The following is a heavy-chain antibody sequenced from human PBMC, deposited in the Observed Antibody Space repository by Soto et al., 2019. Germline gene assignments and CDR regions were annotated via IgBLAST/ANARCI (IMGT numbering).Heavy chain of an antibody. CDR2: ISYDGNNK. V-gene: IGHV3-30*18. Sequence: VQLVESGGGLVQPGRSLRLSCGASGFKFSTYGMHWVRQAPGKGQEWVAVISYDGNNKDYADSVKGRFTISRDNSKNTSYLQMNSLRAEDTAVYYCAKGLVGYVFGVQDYYFGMDVWGQGTTVAVSS. J-gene: IGHJ6*02. CDR3: AKGLVGYVFGVQDYYFGMDV. CDR1: GFKFSTYG. D-gene: IGHD1-26*01.